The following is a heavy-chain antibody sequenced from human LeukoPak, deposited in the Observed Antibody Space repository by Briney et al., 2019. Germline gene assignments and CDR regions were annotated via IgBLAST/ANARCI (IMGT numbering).Heavy chain of an antibody. CDR2: INPNSGGT. CDR1: GYTFTGYY. Sequence: ASVKVSCKASGYTFTGYYMHWVRQAPGQGLEWMGWINPNSGGTNYAQKFQGRVTVTRDTSISTVYMELSRLRSDDTAVYYCARDRVSGSPDYYYYYMDVWGKGTTVTVSS. J-gene: IGHJ6*03. CDR3: ARDRVSGSPDYYYYYMDV. V-gene: IGHV1-2*02. D-gene: IGHD1-26*01.